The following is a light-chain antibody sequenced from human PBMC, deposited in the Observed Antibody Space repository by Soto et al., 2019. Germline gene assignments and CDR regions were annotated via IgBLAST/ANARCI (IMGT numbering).Light chain of an antibody. CDR1: QSVSSSY. CDR3: QQYGSSPWT. V-gene: IGKV3-20*01. Sequence: EIVLTQSPGTLSLSPGERATLSCRASQSVSSSYLAWYQQKPGQAPRLLLYGASSRATGIPDRFSGSGSGPDFTLTSSRLEPEDFAGYYCQQYGSSPWTFGQGTKVEIK. J-gene: IGKJ1*01. CDR2: GAS.